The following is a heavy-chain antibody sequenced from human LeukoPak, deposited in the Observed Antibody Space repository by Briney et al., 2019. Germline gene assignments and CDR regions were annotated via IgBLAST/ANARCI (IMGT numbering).Heavy chain of an antibody. CDR1: GFTFSSYS. CDR2: ISSSSSTI. J-gene: IGHJ6*03. V-gene: IGHV3-48*01. Sequence: GGSRRLSCAASGFTFSSYSMNWVRQAPGKGLEWVSYISSSSSTIYYADSVKGRFTISRDNAKNSLYLQMNSLRAEDTAVYYCARERGLDCSSTSCYTGMSTYYYYMDVWGKGTTVTVSS. CDR3: ARERGLDCSSTSCYTGMSTYYYYMDV. D-gene: IGHD2-2*02.